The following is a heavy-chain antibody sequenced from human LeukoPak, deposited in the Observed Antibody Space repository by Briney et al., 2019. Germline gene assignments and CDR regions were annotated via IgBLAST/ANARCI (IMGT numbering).Heavy chain of an antibody. CDR3: ARCFADTALDY. Sequence: PSETLSLTCTVSGGSISSSSYYWGWIRQPPGKGLEWIGSIYHSGSTYYNPSLKSRVTISVDTSKNQFSLKLSSVTAADTAVYYCARCFADTALDYWGQGTPVTVSS. D-gene: IGHD5-18*01. CDR2: IYHSGST. J-gene: IGHJ4*02. CDR1: GGSISSSSYY. V-gene: IGHV4-39*07.